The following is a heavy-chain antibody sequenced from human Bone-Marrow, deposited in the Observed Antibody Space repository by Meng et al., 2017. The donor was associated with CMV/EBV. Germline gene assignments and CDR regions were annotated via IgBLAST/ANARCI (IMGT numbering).Heavy chain of an antibody. CDR2: ISVSTGDT. V-gene: IGHV1-18*01. D-gene: IGHD3-16*01. Sequence: ASVKVSCKASGGTFSSYANSWVRQAPGQGLEWMGLISVSTGDTNYAQNLQGRLILTTDTSTNTAYMELRSLKSDDTAVYYCAKLGRVGFSSQYNWFDSWGQGTLVTVSS. J-gene: IGHJ5*01. CDR1: GGTFSSYA. CDR3: AKLGRVGFSSQYNWFDS.